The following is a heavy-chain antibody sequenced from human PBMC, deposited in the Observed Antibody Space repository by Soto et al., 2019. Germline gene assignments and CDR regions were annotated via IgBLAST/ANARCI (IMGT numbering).Heavy chain of an antibody. D-gene: IGHD4-17*01. J-gene: IGHJ4*02. CDR3: AKDYSTVTTDPLSVVLFDY. V-gene: IGHV3-33*06. Sequence: PGGSLRLSCAASGFTFSSYGMHWVRQAPGKGLEWVAVIWYDGSNKYYADSVKGRFTISRDNSKNTVYLQMNSLRAEDTAVYYCAKDYSTVTTDPLSVVLFDYWGQGALVTVSS. CDR2: IWYDGSNK. CDR1: GFTFSSYG.